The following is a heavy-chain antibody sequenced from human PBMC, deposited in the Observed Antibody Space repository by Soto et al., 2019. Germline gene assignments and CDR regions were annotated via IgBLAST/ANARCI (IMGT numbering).Heavy chain of an antibody. D-gene: IGHD3-10*01. J-gene: IGHJ4*02. CDR1: GYSFTAQY. CDR3: ARGRDMGTYSRVLAY. V-gene: IGHV1-2*02. Sequence: QVQLVQSGAEVKKPGASVKVSCETSGYSFTAQYVHWVRLAPGQGLEWLGCINTYSGTTNYGENFEGRVTVTRDSSLSTVYMELGRLRSDDTAVYYCARGRDMGTYSRVLAYWGQGTLVTVSS. CDR2: INTYSGTT.